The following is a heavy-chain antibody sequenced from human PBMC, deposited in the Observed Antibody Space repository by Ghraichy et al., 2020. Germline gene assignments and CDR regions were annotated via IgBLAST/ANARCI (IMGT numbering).Heavy chain of an antibody. CDR2: FFYGGST. J-gene: IGHJ4*02. D-gene: IGHD6-13*01. CDR1: GDSISSYY. V-gene: IGHV4-59*08. CDR3: ARQVGYSSSYFDY. Sequence: LETLSLTCAVSGDSISSYYWSWIRQPPGKGLEWIGYFFYGGSTVYNPSLKSRVTISIDTSKNHFSLKLSSVTAADTAVYYCARQVGYSSSYFDYWGQGTLVTVSS.